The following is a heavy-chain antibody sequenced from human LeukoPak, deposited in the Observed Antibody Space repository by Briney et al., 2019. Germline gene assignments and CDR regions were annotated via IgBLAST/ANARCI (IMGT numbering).Heavy chain of an antibody. J-gene: IGHJ4*02. D-gene: IGHD1-14*01. CDR3: ARGGTNRAFDY. V-gene: IGHV4-59*01. CDR1: GGSISSYY. CDR2: IFYSGST. Sequence: SETLSLTCTVSGGSISSYYWSWIRQPPGKGLEWIGYIFYSGSTNYNPSLKSRVTISVDTSKNQFSLKLTSVTAADTAVYYCARGGTNRAFDYWGQGILVTVSS.